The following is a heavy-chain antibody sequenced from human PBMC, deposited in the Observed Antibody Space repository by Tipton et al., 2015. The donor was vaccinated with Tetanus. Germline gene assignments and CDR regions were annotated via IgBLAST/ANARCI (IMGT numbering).Heavy chain of an antibody. J-gene: IGHJ4*02. V-gene: IGHV3-7*03. CDR1: GFRFSSDW. CDR3: VRDGGSSGWLAY. CDR2: INRDGSEK. D-gene: IGHD6-19*01. Sequence: SLRLSCADTGFRFSSDWMGWVRRAAGKGLEWVAHINRDGSEKACADAVQGRFSISRDSAKNSLYLQMNSLRVEDTAVYYCVRDGGSSGWLAYWGQGTLVTVSS.